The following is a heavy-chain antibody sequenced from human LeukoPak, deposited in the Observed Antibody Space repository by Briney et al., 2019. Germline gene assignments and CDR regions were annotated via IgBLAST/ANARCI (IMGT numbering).Heavy chain of an antibody. CDR1: EYNFTNYW. J-gene: IGHJ5*02. D-gene: IGHD2-2*01. Sequence: GESLKISCKGSEYNFTNYWIAWVRQMPGKGLEWMGIIYPDDSDTKYSPSFQGQVTISADKSISTAYLQWSSLKASDTAMYYCARHSTLVDWFDPWGQGTLVTVSS. CDR2: IYPDDSDT. CDR3: ARHSTLVDWFDP. V-gene: IGHV5-51*01.